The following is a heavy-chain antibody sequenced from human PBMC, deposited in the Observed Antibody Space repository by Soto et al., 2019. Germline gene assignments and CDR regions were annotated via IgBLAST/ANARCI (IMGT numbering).Heavy chain of an antibody. CDR1: GFTFSRYW. J-gene: IGHJ6*02. CDR2: IKQDGSEE. Sequence: EVQLVESGGGLVQPGGSLRLSCVDSGFTFSRYWMSWVRQAPVKGLEWVGNIKQDGSEENYVDSVKGRLTISRDNAKNSMYLQMNSLRAEDTAVYYCARIASSGRGWDVWGQGTTVVVSS. V-gene: IGHV3-7*01. CDR3: ARIASSGRGWDV. D-gene: IGHD3-10*01.